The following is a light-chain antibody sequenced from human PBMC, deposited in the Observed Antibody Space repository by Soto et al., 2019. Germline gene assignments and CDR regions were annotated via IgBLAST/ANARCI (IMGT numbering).Light chain of an antibody. CDR3: QQSYSNLT. Sequence: DIQMTQSPSSPSASVGDRVTITCRASQSISSYLNWYQQKPGKAPKLLIYAASSLQSGVPSRFSGSGSGTDFTLTISSLHPEDFATYYCQQSYSNLTSGKWTRVDIK. CDR1: QSISSY. V-gene: IGKV1-39*01. J-gene: IGKJ1*01. CDR2: AAS.